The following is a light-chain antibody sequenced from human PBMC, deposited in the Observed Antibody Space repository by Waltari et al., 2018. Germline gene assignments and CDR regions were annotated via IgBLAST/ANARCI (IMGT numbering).Light chain of an antibody. CDR3: QQYGT. J-gene: IGKJ1*01. Sequence: DIQMTQSPSTLSASVGDSVTITCRASQSISSWLAWYQQKPGKAPKLLIYKASSLGSGVPSRFSGSGSGTEFTLTISSLQPDDFATYYCQQYGTFGQGTKVEIK. V-gene: IGKV1-5*03. CDR2: KAS. CDR1: QSISSW.